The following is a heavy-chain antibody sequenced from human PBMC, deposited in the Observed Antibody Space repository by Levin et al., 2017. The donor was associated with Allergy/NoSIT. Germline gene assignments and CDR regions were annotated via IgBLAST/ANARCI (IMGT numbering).Heavy chain of an antibody. CDR1: GGSISSGGYS. V-gene: IGHV4-30-2*01. CDR2: IYHSGST. D-gene: IGHD5-12*01. CDR3: ARAVGYSGYGTYYYYYMDV. Sequence: PSETLSLTCAVSGGSISSGGYSWSWIRQPPGKGLEWIGYIYHSGSTYYNPSLKSRVTISVDRSKNQFSLKLSSVTAADTAVYYCARAVGYSGYGTYYYYYMDVWGKGTTVTVSS. J-gene: IGHJ6*03.